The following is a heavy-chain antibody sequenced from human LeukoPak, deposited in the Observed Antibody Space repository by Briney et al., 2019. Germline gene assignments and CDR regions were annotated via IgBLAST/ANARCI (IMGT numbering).Heavy chain of an antibody. Sequence: TSETLSLTCAVYGGSFSGYYWSWIRQPPGKGLEWIGEINHSGSTNYNPSLKSRVTISVDTSKNQFSLKLSSVTAADTAVYYCARGRSKGIDYWGQGTLVTVSS. J-gene: IGHJ4*02. CDR1: GGSFSGYY. V-gene: IGHV4-34*01. CDR2: INHSGST. CDR3: ARGRSKGIDY.